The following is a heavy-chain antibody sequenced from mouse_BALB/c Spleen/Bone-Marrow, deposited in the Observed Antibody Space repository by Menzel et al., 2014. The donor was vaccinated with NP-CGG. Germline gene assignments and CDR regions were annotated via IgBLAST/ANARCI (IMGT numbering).Heavy chain of an antibody. D-gene: IGHD2-12*01. CDR2: IDPYSGGT. J-gene: IGHJ4*01. V-gene: IGHV1S135*01. Sequence: VQLQQPGPELVKPGASVRVSCKASGYAFTNYNMFWVKQSHGKSLEWIGYIDPYSGGTNYNQKFKGKATLTVDKSSSTAYMHLNSLTSEDSAVYYCARELSRAMDYWGQGNSVTVSS. CDR3: ARELSRAMDY. CDR1: GYAFTNYN.